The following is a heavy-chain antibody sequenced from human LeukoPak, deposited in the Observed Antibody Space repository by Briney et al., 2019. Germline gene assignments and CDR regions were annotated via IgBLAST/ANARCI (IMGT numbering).Heavy chain of an antibody. CDR3: ARDVLIAADGVIRLDAFDI. CDR1: GFTFSSYN. Sequence: GGSLRLSCAASGFTFSSYNMNWVRQTPGKGMEWVSSISSSSSFIYYADSVKGRFTISRDNAKNSLYLQMNSLRAEDTAVYYCARDVLIAADGVIRLDAFDIWGQGTVVTVSS. J-gene: IGHJ3*02. D-gene: IGHD6-13*01. CDR2: ISSSSSFI. V-gene: IGHV3-21*01.